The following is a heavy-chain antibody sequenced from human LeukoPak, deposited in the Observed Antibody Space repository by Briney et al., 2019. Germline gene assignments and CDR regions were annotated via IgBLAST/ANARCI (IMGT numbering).Heavy chain of an antibody. Sequence: GGSLRLSCAASGFTFSNYAMTWVRQAPGKGLDWVAVISYSGEITYYADSVQGRFTISRDNSKNTLHLQMNSLRVDDAAIYYCAKDSPTTGGGPQGYFDLRGRGTLVTVSS. CDR1: GFTFSNYA. J-gene: IGHJ2*01. D-gene: IGHD4-17*01. V-gene: IGHV3-23*01. CDR3: AKDSPTTGGGPQGYFDL. CDR2: ISYSGEIT.